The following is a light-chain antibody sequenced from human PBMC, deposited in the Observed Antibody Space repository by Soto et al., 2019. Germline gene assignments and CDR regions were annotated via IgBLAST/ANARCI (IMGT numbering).Light chain of an antibody. Sequence: IQLTQAPASLSGSVGDRVTISGGASQGIRTFLNWYQQKPGRAPKAVIFAASSLQSGVPSRFSGSGSGTEFTLTISSLQPDDFATYYCQHYNSYSEAFGQGTKVDIK. CDR1: QGIRTF. CDR2: AAS. J-gene: IGKJ1*01. V-gene: IGKV1-16*01. CDR3: QHYNSYSEA.